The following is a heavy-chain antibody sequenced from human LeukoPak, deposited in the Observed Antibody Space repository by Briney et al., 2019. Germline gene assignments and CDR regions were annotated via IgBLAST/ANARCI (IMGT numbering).Heavy chain of an antibody. V-gene: IGHV1-18*01. J-gene: IGHJ5*02. CDR3: ARDSRYCSSTICYFYWFDP. CDR1: GYTFTSYG. D-gene: IGHD2-2*01. CDR2: ISTYNGNT. Sequence: ASVKVSCKASGYTFTSYGITWVRQAPGQGLEWMGWISTYNGNTKYAQKLQGRVTMTTDTSTSTAYMELRSLRSDDTAAYYCARDSRYCSSTICYFYWFDPWGQGTLVTVSS.